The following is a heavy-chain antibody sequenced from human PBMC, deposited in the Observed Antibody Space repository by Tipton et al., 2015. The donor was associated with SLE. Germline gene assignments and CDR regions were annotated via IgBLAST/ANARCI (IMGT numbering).Heavy chain of an antibody. CDR1: NGSINYYH. J-gene: IGHJ4*02. Sequence: TLSLTCTVSNGSINYYHWSWIRQPPGKGLEWIGWIYSSGTTSHNPSLKCRVTLSVDPSKNQFSLKLSSVTAADTAVYYCAREIGGGSNDYWGQGTLVTVSS. V-gene: IGHV4-4*07. CDR3: AREIGGGSNDY. D-gene: IGHD1-26*01. CDR2: IYSSGTT.